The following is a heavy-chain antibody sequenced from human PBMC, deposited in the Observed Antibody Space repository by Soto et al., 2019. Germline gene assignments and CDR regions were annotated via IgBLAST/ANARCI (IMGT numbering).Heavy chain of an antibody. CDR1: GFSFSDAW. J-gene: IGHJ4*02. CDR2: IKSKTDGGTT. Sequence: KPGGSLRLSCAASGFSFSDAWMTWVRQAPGAGLEWVGHIKSKTDGGTTDYAAPVKGRFTISRDASKTTVYLQMNSLRTEDTAVYHCTTDPHSTGTKYWGQGTLVTVSS. V-gene: IGHV3-15*01. D-gene: IGHD1-1*01. CDR3: TTDPHSTGTKY.